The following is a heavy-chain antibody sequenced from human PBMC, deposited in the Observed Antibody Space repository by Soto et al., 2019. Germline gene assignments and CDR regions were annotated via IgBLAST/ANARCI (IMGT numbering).Heavy chain of an antibody. CDR1: GGSISSSSYY. CDR3: ARRVEWSGYYWGWFDP. CDR2: IYYSGST. D-gene: IGHD3-3*01. Sequence: SETLSLTCTVSGGSISSSSYYWGWIRQPPGKGLEWIGSIYYSGSTYYNPSLKSRVTISVDTSKNQFSLKLSSVTAAETAVYYCARRVEWSGYYWGWFDPWGQGTLVTVSS. J-gene: IGHJ5*02. V-gene: IGHV4-39*01.